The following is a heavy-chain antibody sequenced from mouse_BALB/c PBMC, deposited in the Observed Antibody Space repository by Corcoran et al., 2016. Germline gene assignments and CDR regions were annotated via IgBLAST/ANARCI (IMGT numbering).Heavy chain of an antibody. CDR1: GFSLSTSGMG. V-gene: IGHV8-12*01. J-gene: IGHJ3*01. CDR3: ARRGGYDSFVY. D-gene: IGHD2-2*01. Sequence: QVTLKESGPGILQPSQTLSLTCSFSGFSLSTSGMGVSWIRQPSGKGLEWLAHSYWDDDKRYNPSLKSRLTISKDTSSNQVFLKITSVDTADTATYYCARRGGYDSFVYWGQGTLVTVSA. CDR2: SYWDDDK.